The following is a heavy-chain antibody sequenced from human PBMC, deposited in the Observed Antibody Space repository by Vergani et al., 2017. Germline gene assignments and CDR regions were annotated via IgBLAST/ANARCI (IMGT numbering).Heavy chain of an antibody. D-gene: IGHD1-14*01. J-gene: IGHJ5*02. CDR3: ARDLRLLYNRFDP. CDR1: GFTFNQYG. Sequence: QVQLVESGGGVVQPGRSLRLSCAASGFTFNQYGMHWVRQAPGKGLECVAVTWYDGNNKQYADSVKGRLTISRDNSKSTMYLQMNSLRDEDTGVYYCARDLRLLYNRFDPWGQGTLVTVSS. CDR2: TWYDGNNK. V-gene: IGHV3-33*01.